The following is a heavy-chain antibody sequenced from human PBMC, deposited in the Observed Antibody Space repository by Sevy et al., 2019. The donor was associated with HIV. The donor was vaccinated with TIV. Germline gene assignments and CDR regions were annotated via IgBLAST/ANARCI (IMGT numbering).Heavy chain of an antibody. Sequence: GGFLRLSCAASGFTFSKYSMSWVRQPPGKGLEWVSTLSFGCGEINYADSVKGRFTISRANSKSSVYLQMNNLRPEDTAVYYCAREGCTKPHDYWGQGTLVTVSS. V-gene: IGHV3-23*01. CDR1: GFTFSKYS. D-gene: IGHD2-8*01. J-gene: IGHJ4*02. CDR3: AREGCTKPHDY. CDR2: LSFGCGEI.